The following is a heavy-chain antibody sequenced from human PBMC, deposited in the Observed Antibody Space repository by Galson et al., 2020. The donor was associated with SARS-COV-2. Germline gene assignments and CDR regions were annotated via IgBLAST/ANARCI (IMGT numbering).Heavy chain of an antibody. J-gene: IGHJ6*02. CDR1: GDSVSSNSAA. Sequence: SQTLSLTCAISGDSVSSNSAAWNWIRQSPSRGLEWLGRTYYRSKWYNDNAASVKSRITINPDTSKNQFSLQLNSVTPEDTAVYYCARDWEASQNIVIHYYYGMDVWGQGTTVTVSS. V-gene: IGHV6-1*01. CDR2: TYYRSKWYN. D-gene: IGHD1-26*01. CDR3: ARDWEASQNIVIHYYYGMDV.